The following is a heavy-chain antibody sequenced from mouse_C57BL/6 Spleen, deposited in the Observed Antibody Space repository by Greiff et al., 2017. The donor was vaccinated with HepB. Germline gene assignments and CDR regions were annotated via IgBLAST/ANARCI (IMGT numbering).Heavy chain of an antibody. CDR1: GYTFTSYW. J-gene: IGHJ4*01. V-gene: IGHV1-7*01. CDR2: INPSSGYT. CDR3: ARRTLITTVVSGAMDY. D-gene: IGHD1-1*01. Sequence: QVHVKQSGAELAKPGASVKLSCKASGYTFTSYWMHWVKQRPGQGLEWIGYINPSSGYTKYNQKFKDKATLTADKSSSTAYMQLSSLTYEDSAVYYGARRTLITTVVSGAMDYWGQGTSVTVSS.